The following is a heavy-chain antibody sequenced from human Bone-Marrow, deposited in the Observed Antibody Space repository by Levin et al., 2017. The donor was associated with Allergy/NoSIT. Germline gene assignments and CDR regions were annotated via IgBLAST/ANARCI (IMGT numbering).Heavy chain of an antibody. D-gene: IGHD4-17*01. CDR3: ARADNVDYVGVNFYSFYYMDV. V-gene: IGHV4-59*01. Sequence: SETLSLTCTVSGGSISRFYWSWIRQPPGKGLQWIGHISYSGSTDYDPSLKSRVSISVDMSKTQFSLKMSSVTAADTAVYYCARADNVDYVGVNFYSFYYMDVWGKGTTVTVSS. J-gene: IGHJ6*03. CDR1: GGSISRFY. CDR2: ISYSGST.